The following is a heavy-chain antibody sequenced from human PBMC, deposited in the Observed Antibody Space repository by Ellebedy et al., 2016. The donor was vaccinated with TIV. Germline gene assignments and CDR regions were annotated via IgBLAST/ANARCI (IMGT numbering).Heavy chain of an antibody. J-gene: IGHJ4*02. Sequence: MPSETLSLTCAVYGGSFSGYYWNWIRQPAGKGLEWIGRIYTSGNTNYNPSLKSRVTMSVDTSKNQFSLKLSSVTAADTAVYYCAGGYSSGWTDYWGQGTLVTVSS. CDR2: IYTSGNT. D-gene: IGHD6-19*01. CDR1: GGSFSGYY. CDR3: AGGYSSGWTDY. V-gene: IGHV4-59*10.